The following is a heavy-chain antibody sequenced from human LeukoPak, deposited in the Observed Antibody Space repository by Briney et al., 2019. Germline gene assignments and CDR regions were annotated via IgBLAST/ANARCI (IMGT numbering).Heavy chain of an antibody. CDR1: GFTFSSYG. D-gene: IGHD4-17*01. V-gene: IGHV3-33*01. CDR3: ARDGSPNYGDYLDY. Sequence: GGSLRLSCAASGFTFSSYGMHWVRQAPGKGLEWVAVIWYDGSNKYYADSVKGRFTISRDNSKNKLYLQMNSLRAEDTAVYYCARDGSPNYGDYLDYWGQGTLVTVSS. J-gene: IGHJ4*02. CDR2: IWYDGSNK.